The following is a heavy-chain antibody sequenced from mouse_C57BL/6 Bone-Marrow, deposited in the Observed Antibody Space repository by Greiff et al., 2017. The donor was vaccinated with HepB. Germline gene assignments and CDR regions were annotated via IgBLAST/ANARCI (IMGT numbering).Heavy chain of an antibody. CDR2: IDPSDSYT. D-gene: IGHD1-1*01. CDR3: ARFLTTVVAPDWYFDV. Sequence: QVQLQQPGAELVMPGASVKLSCKASGYTFTSYWMHWVKQRPGQGLEWIGEIDPSDSYTNYNQKFKGKSTLTVDKSSSTAYMQLSSLTSEDSAVYYCARFLTTVVAPDWYFDVWGTGTTVTVSS. J-gene: IGHJ1*03. CDR1: GYTFTSYW. V-gene: IGHV1-69*01.